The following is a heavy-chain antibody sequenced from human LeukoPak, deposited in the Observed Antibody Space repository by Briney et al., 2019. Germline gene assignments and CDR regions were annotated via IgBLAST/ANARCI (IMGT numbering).Heavy chain of an antibody. V-gene: IGHV1-18*01. CDR1: GYTFTSYG. J-gene: IGHJ6*03. Sequence: GASVKVSCKASGYTFTSYGISWVRQAPGQGLEWMGWISAYNGNTNYAQKFQGRVTITADESTSTAYMELSSLRSEDTAVYYCARLYSGYDLYCGGDCYPHMDVWGKGTTVTVSS. CDR2: ISAYNGNT. CDR3: ARLYSGYDLYCGGDCYPHMDV. D-gene: IGHD2-21*01.